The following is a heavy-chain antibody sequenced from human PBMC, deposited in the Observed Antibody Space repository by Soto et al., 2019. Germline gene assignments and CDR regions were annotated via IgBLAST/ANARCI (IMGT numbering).Heavy chain of an antibody. CDR1: GGTFGNYI. J-gene: IGHJ6*02. CDR2: IMPILGTT. Sequence: QVLLLQSGAEVKKPGSSVKVSCKASGGTFGNYIIGWVRQAPGQGLEWMGGIMPILGTTYYVQKFQGRVTISADESTTTVYLELNSLRSDDTALYFCAADVGFADFPVVWVQGTTVAVSS. D-gene: IGHD1-26*01. V-gene: IGHV1-69*01. CDR3: AADVGFADFPVV.